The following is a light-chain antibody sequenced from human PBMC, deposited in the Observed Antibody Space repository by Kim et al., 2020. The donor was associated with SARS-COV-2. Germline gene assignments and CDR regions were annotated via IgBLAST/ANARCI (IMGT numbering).Light chain of an antibody. Sequence: QSALTQPASVSGSPGQSITISCTGTSSDVGSYNLVSWYQQHPGKAPKLMIYEVSKRPSGVSNRFSGSKSGKTASLRISGLQAEDEAEYYCCSYAGSSTFVVFGGGTKLTVL. CDR3: CSYAGSSTFVV. V-gene: IGLV2-23*02. J-gene: IGLJ2*01. CDR1: SSDVGSYNL. CDR2: EVS.